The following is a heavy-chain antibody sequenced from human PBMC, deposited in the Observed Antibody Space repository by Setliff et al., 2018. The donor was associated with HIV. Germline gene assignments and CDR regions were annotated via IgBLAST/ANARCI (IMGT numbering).Heavy chain of an antibody. V-gene: IGHV1-69*10. Sequence: GASVKVSCKTSGDTFSTFAISWVRQAPGQGLEWMGGIIPSLTTANYGHRFQGRVTITADKSTTTAYMELKNLESQDTAVYYCARSGYKKGGWFEPVFYYHMYVWGKGTTVTVSS. J-gene: IGHJ6*03. D-gene: IGHD1-20*01. CDR3: ARSGYKKGGWFEPVFYYHMYV. CDR2: IIPSLTTA. CDR1: GDTFSTFA.